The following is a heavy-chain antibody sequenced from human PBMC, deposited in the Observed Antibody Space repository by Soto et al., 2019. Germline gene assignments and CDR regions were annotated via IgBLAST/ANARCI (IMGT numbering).Heavy chain of an antibody. CDR3: ARGGEYGDYFYGGKGYFDY. CDR2: INAGNGNT. Sequence: ASVKVSCKASGYTFTSYAMHWVRQAPGQRLEWMGWINAGNGNTKYSQKFQGRVTITRDTSGSTAYMELSSLRSEDTAVYYCARGGEYGDYFYGGKGYFDYWGQGTLVTVSS. V-gene: IGHV1-3*01. CDR1: GYTFTSYA. D-gene: IGHD4-17*01. J-gene: IGHJ4*02.